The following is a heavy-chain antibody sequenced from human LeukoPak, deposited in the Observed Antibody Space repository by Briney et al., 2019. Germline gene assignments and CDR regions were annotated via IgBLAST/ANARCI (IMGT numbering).Heavy chain of an antibody. CDR2: INPDGGNT. CDR1: GYTFTGYY. D-gene: IGHD5-18*01. V-gene: IGHV1-46*01. CDR3: AKGNTAMVTNYLDY. J-gene: IGHJ4*02. Sequence: ASVKVSCKASGYTFTGYYIHWVRQAPGQVLEWMGLINPDGGNTNYAQNFQGRVTLTRDTSTSTVYMELNSLRAEDTAVYYCAKGNTAMVTNYLDYWGQGTLVTVSS.